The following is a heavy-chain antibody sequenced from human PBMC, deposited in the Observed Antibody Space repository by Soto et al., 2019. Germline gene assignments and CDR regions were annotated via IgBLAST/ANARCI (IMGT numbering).Heavy chain of an antibody. CDR2: IYYSGST. D-gene: IGHD6-13*01. J-gene: IGHJ5*02. V-gene: IGHV4-30-4*01. CDR3: ARAGAQPAGWFDP. Sequence: QVQLQESGPGLVKPSQTLSLTCTVSGGSISSGDYYWSWIRQPPGKGLEWIGYIYYSGSTYYNPSLKSRVTIAVDTSKNQSSLKLSSVTVADTAVYYCARAGAQPAGWFDPWGQGTLVTVSS. CDR1: GGSISSGDYY.